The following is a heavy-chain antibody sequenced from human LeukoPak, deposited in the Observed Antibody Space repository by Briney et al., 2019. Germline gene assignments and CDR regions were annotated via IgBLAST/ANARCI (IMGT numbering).Heavy chain of an antibody. J-gene: IGHJ6*02. CDR2: IYYSGST. V-gene: IGHV4-59*01. Sequence: SETLSLTCTVSGGSISSYYWSWIRQPPGKGLEWIGYIYYSGSTNYNPSLKSRVTISVETSKNQFSLKLSSVTAADTAVYYCARMYYDFWSGYRKGDYYYGMDVWGQGTTVTVSS. CDR1: GGSISSYY. CDR3: ARMYYDFWSGYRKGDYYYGMDV. D-gene: IGHD3-3*01.